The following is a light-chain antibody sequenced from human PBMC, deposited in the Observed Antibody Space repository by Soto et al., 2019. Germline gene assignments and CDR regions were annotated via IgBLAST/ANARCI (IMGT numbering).Light chain of an antibody. CDR2: DVN. V-gene: IGLV2-14*01. Sequence: QSALTQPASVSGSPGQSITISCTGTSSDVGRYNYVSWYQQHPGNAPKLMIYDVNNRPSGVSNRFSGSKSGNTASLTISGLQAEDEADYYCSSYTSSSTRVVFGGGTKLTVL. CDR1: SSDVGRYNY. CDR3: SSYTSSSTRVV. J-gene: IGLJ2*01.